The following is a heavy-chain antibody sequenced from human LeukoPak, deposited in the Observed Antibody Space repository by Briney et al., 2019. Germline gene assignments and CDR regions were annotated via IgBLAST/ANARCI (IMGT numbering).Heavy chain of an antibody. J-gene: IGHJ4*02. V-gene: IGHV5-51*01. D-gene: IGHD1-26*01. CDR3: ARRWIRSGSYFDY. CDR2: IYPGDSDT. Sequence: GESLKISCKGSGYSFTSYWIGWVRQMPGKGLEWRGIIYPGDSDTRYSPSFQGQVTISADKSISTAYLQWSSLKASDTAMYYCARRWIRSGSYFDYWGQGTLVTVSS. CDR1: GYSFTSYW.